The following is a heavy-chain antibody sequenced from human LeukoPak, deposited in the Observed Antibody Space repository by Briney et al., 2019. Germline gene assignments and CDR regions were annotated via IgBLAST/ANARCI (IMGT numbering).Heavy chain of an antibody. CDR1: AYTFTING. V-gene: IGHV1-18*01. Sequence: ASVNVCFTPSAYTFTINGISWRPPAPGPGLVWLGWISDYSGNTKNAQKLQGRVTMTTDTSTSTAYMELRSLRSDDTAVYYCARDPRNYYDSSGYSVNFDYWGQGTLVTVSS. D-gene: IGHD3-22*01. CDR2: ISDYSGNT. J-gene: IGHJ4*02. CDR3: ARDPRNYYDSSGYSVNFDY.